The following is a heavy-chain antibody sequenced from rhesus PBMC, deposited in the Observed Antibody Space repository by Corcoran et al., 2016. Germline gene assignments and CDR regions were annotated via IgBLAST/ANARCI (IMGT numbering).Heavy chain of an antibody. CDR2: ITYSGST. D-gene: IGHD6-13*01. CDR1: GYSISRGYY. CDR3: ARGAAGLDY. V-gene: IGHV4-122*02. J-gene: IGHJ4*01. Sequence: QVQLQESGPGLVKPSETLSFTCAVSGYSISRGYYWSWIRQPPGKGLEWIGYITYSGSTSYNPSLKSRVTISRDTSTNQFSLKLSSVTAADTAVYYCARGAAGLDYWGQGVLVTVSS.